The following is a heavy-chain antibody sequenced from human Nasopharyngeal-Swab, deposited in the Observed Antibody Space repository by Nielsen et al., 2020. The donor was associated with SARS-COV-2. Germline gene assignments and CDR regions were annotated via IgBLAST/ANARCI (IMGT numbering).Heavy chain of an antibody. CDR1: GYTFTSYA. J-gene: IGHJ5*02. CDR3: AKDIMTTVTYDWWFDP. D-gene: IGHD4-17*01. CDR2: INAGNGNT. Sequence: ASVKVSCKASGYTFTSYAMHWVRQALGQRLEWMGWINAGNGNTKYSQKFQGRVTITRDTSASTAYMELSSLRSEDTAVYYCAKDIMTTVTYDWWFDPWGQGTLVTVSS. V-gene: IGHV1-3*01.